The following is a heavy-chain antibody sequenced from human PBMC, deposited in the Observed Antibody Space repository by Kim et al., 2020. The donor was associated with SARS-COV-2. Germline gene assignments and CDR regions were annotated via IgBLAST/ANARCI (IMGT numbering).Heavy chain of an antibody. J-gene: IGHJ6*02. CDR3: TTDILAAAGPSYYYYGMDV. V-gene: IGHV3-15*01. Sequence: GRFTISRDDSKNTLYLQMNSLKTEDTAVYYCTTDILAAAGPSYYYYGMDVWGQGTTVTVSS. D-gene: IGHD6-13*01.